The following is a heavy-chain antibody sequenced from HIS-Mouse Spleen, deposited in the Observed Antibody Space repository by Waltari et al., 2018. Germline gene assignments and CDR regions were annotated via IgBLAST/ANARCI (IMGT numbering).Heavy chain of an antibody. CDR2: IYYSGST. V-gene: IGHV4-39*07. J-gene: IGHJ2*01. Sequence: QLQLQESGPGLVKPSETLSPTCTASGGSISRSTYYWGRIRQPPGKGLEWIGSIYYSGSTYYNPSLKSRVTISVDTSKNQFSLKLSSVTAADTAVYYCAREIPYSSSWYDWYFDLWGRGTLVTVSS. CDR3: AREIPYSSSWYDWYFDL. CDR1: GGSISRSTYY. D-gene: IGHD6-13*01.